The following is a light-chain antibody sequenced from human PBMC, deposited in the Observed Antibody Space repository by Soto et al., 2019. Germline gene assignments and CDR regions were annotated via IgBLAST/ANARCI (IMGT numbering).Light chain of an antibody. J-gene: IGKJ1*01. CDR1: QSISSW. Sequence: DIQMTQSPATLSASVGDRVTITCRASQSISSWLAWYQQKPGKAPKLLIYKASTLESGVPSRFSGSGSGTEFTLTISSLQPDDFATYYCQQYNSYWTFCQGTTVEIK. CDR3: QQYNSYWT. V-gene: IGKV1-5*03. CDR2: KAS.